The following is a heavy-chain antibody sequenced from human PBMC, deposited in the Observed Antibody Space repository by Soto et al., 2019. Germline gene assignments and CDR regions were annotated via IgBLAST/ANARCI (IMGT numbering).Heavy chain of an antibody. V-gene: IGHV3-9*01. CDR2: ISWNSGSI. CDR1: GLTFDNYA. Sequence: SLRLSCAASGLTFDNYAMHWVRQAPGKGLEWVSGISWNSGSIGYADSVKGRFTISRDNAKNSLYLQMNSLRAEDTALYYCAKEIRRYGYDYYGMGVWGQGTTVIVSS. J-gene: IGHJ6*02. D-gene: IGHD4-17*01. CDR3: AKEIRRYGYDYYGMGV.